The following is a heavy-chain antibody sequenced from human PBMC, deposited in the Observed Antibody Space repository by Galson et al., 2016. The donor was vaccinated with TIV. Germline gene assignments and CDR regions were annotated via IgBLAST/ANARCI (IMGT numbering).Heavy chain of an antibody. CDR1: GFTFSNYG. Sequence: LRLSCAASGFTFSNYGMHWVRQAPGKGLEWVAVIWYDGSNKYYADSVKGRFTISRDNSKKTLYLQMNSLRDDDTAVFYCAREKRGDYGWGNYPREDVFDIWGQGTTVTVSS. CDR3: AREKRGDYGWGNYPREDVFDI. CDR2: IWYDGSNK. D-gene: IGHD3-16*02. J-gene: IGHJ3*02. V-gene: IGHV3-33*01.